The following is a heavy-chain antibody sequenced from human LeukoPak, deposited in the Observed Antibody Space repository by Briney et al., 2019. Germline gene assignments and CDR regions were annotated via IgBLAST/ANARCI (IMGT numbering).Heavy chain of an antibody. Sequence: TVKVSCKASGGTFSSYAISWVRQAPGQGLEWMGGIIPIFGTANYAQKFQGRVTITTDESTSTAYMELSSLRSEDTAVYYCARGGLPGYSSSWYFDYWGQGTLVTVSS. V-gene: IGHV1-69*05. CDR3: ARGGLPGYSSSWYFDY. J-gene: IGHJ4*02. CDR2: IIPIFGTA. D-gene: IGHD6-13*01. CDR1: GGTFSSYA.